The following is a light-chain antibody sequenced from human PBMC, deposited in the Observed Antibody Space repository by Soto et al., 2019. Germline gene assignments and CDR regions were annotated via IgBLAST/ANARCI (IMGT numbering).Light chain of an antibody. Sequence: DIQMTQSPFSLSASVVARVTITCRASQSISSKLSWYQQKQGKAPRLLIYAASSLQSGVPSRFSGSGSGTDFTLTVSSLQPEDFATYYCQQSYTTPRTFGQGTKVDI. CDR3: QQSYTTPRT. V-gene: IGKV1-39*01. CDR2: AAS. CDR1: QSISSK. J-gene: IGKJ1*01.